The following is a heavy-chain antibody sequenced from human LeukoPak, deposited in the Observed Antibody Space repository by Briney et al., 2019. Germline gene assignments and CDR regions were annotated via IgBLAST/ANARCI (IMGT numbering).Heavy chain of an antibody. CDR2: IYSGGST. Sequence: PGGSLRLSCAASGFTVSSNYMSWVRQAPGKGLEWVSVIYSGGSTYYADSVKGRFTISRDNSKNTLYLQMNSLRAEDTAVYYCARVRITMIASGPGAFDIWGQGTMVTVSS. V-gene: IGHV3-53*01. CDR1: GFTVSSNY. CDR3: ARVRITMIASGPGAFDI. J-gene: IGHJ3*02. D-gene: IGHD3-22*01.